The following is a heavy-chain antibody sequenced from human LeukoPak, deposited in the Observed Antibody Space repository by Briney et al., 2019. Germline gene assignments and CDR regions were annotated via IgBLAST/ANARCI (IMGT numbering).Heavy chain of an antibody. CDR2: ITAGSTAI. CDR3: ARTYYDILTGYNPYFDY. V-gene: IGHV3-21*01. CDR1: GFTFSNYS. J-gene: IGHJ4*02. Sequence: GGSLRLSCAASGFTFSNYSMNWVRQAPGKGLEWVSSITAGSTAIYSADSVKGRFTISRDNAKNFLYLQMNSLRAEDTAVYYCARTYYDILTGYNPYFDYWGQGILVTVSS. D-gene: IGHD3-9*01.